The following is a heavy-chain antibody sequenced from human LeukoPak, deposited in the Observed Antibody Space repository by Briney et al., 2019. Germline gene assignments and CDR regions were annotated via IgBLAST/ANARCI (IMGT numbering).Heavy chain of an antibody. CDR2: INAYNRNT. CDR3: AREVDQRAAAGNIPDPYWFDP. CDR1: GYTFTSYG. V-gene: IGHV1-18*01. J-gene: IGHJ5*02. Sequence: GASVKVSCKTSGYTFTSYGISWVRQAPGQGLEWMGWINAYNRNTHYAQKFQARVTMSTDSSTSTAYMELGSLRSDDTAVYYCAREVDQRAAAGNIPDPYWFDPWGQGTLVTVSS. D-gene: IGHD6-13*01.